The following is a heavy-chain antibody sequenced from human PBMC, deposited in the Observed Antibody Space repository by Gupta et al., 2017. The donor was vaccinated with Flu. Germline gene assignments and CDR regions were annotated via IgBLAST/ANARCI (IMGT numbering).Heavy chain of an antibody. V-gene: IGHV4-39*02. J-gene: IGHJ4*02. Sequence: QLLLQESGPGLVKPSENLSLMCTVYGDSISSSDYYWGWLRRPPGKGLEWIGTIYYDGTAYYNPSLKSRVTMSIDTSKNHFSLNLRSVTAADTAVFYCARLLQTAAASTWGRGTLVTVSS. CDR1: GDSISSSDYY. D-gene: IGHD6-13*01. CDR2: IYYDGTA. CDR3: ARLLQTAAAST.